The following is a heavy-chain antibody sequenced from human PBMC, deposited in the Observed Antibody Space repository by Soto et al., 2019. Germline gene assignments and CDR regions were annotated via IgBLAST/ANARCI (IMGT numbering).Heavy chain of an antibody. CDR2: IWYDGSNK. J-gene: IGHJ6*02. D-gene: IGHD5-12*01. V-gene: IGHV3-33*01. CDR1: GFTFSSYG. Sequence: PGGSLRLSFAASGFTFSSYGMHWVRQAPGKGLEWVAVIWYDGSNKYYADSVKGRFTISRDNSKNTLYLQMNSLRAEDTAVYYCARGGGYVSHMDVWGQGTTVTVSS. CDR3: ARGGGYVSHMDV.